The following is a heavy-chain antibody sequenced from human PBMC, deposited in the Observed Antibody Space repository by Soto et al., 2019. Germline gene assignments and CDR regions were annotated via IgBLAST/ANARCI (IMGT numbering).Heavy chain of an antibody. CDR1: GFTFSSYA. Sequence: GGSLRLSCAASGFTFSSYAMSWVRQAPGKGLEWVSAISGSGGSTYYADSVKGRFTISRDNSKNTLYLQMNSLRAEDTAVYYPAKATHYCSGGSCRYYYYGMDVWGQGTTVTVSS. CDR2: ISGSGGST. D-gene: IGHD2-15*01. V-gene: IGHV3-23*01. J-gene: IGHJ6*02. CDR3: AKATHYCSGGSCRYYYYGMDV.